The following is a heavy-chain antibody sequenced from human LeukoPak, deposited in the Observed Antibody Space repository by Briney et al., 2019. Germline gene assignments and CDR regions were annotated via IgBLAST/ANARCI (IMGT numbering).Heavy chain of an antibody. Sequence: GGSLRLSCAASGFTFSNYAMRWVRQAPGKGLEWVSGISGSGDSTYYADSVKGRFTISRDNSKNTLYLQMNSLRAEDTAVYYCARVGSSSSGPYYFDYWGQGTLVTVSS. CDR3: ARVGSSSSGPYYFDY. CDR1: GFTFSNYA. J-gene: IGHJ4*02. CDR2: ISGSGDST. D-gene: IGHD6-19*01. V-gene: IGHV3-23*01.